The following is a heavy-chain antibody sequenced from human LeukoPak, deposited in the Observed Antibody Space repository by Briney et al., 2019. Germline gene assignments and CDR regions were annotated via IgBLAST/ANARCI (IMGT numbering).Heavy chain of an antibody. J-gene: IGHJ4*02. CDR1: SGSISTSNYY. D-gene: IGHD3-10*01. V-gene: IGHV4-39*07. Sequence: SETLSLTCTVSSGSISTSNYYWGWVRQPPGKALEWIGNIFYSGSTYYSPSLKSRVTISLDTSRNQFSLKLSSVTAADTAVYYCARLILRVTMVRGVIIRASWFDYWGQGTLVTVSS. CDR3: ARLILRVTMVRGVIIRASWFDY. CDR2: IFYSGST.